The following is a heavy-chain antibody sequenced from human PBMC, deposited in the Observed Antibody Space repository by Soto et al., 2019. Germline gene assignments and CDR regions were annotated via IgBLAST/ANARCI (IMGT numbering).Heavy chain of an antibody. V-gene: IGHV1-69*02. D-gene: IGHD6-13*01. Sequence: GASVKVSCKASGGTFSSYTISWVRQAPGQGLEWMGRIIPILGIANYAQKFQGRVTITADKSTSTAYMELSSLRSEDTAVYYCASQPSSWSFDYWGQGTLVTVSS. CDR1: GGTFSSYT. CDR2: IIPILGIA. J-gene: IGHJ4*02. CDR3: ASQPSSWSFDY.